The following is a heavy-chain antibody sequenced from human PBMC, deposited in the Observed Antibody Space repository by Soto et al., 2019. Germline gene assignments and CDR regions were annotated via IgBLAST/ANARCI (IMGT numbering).Heavy chain of an antibody. CDR2: ITSSGGGT. V-gene: IGHV3-23*01. J-gene: IGHJ4*01. D-gene: IGHD4-4*01. CDR1: GSSFSAYI. Sequence: SLRLYWAASGSSFSAYIMRWVRQAPGKGLEWVSSITSSGGGTYYADSVKGQFTVSRDTSKNTVYLQMNSLRDVDTAVCYCAKLLVTWGQGTLVTVSS. CDR3: AKLLVT.